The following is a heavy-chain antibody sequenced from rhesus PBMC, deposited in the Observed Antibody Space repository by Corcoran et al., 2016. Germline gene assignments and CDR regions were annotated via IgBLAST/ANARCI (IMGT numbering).Heavy chain of an antibody. J-gene: IGHJ6*01. V-gene: IGHV3-115*02. CDR3: AGCSGIYCYAEYGLDS. Sequence: EVQLAESGGGLVQPGGSLRLSCAASGFTFSGYEMHWVRQAPGTGRESISIIAGDTSYTYYADSVKGRFTISRDNAKNSLSLQMNSLRAEDTAVYYCAGCSGIYCYAEYGLDSWGQGVVVTVSS. D-gene: IGHD2-27*01. CDR1: GFTFSGYE. CDR2: IAGDTSYT.